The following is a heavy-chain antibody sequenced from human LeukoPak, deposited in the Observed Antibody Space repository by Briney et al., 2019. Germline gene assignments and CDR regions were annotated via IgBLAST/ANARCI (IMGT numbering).Heavy chain of an antibody. Sequence: GGSLRLSCEASGFSFRDYWMSWVRQAPGKGLEWVADITPDGSGKTYVDSVKGRFTISRDNAKNSLYLQMNSLRAEDTAVYYCARDSVGATVDSDYWGQGTLVTVSS. V-gene: IGHV3-7*01. D-gene: IGHD1-26*01. J-gene: IGHJ4*02. CDR3: ARDSVGATVDSDY. CDR2: ITPDGSGK. CDR1: GFSFRDYW.